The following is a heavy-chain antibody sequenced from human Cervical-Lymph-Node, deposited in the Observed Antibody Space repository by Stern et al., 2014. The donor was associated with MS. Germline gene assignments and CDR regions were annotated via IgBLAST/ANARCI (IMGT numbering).Heavy chain of an antibody. CDR2: IYPGDSET. D-gene: IGHD1-14*01. CDR3: ARQTTAWASDV. CDR1: GFTFSIYW. V-gene: IGHV5-51*01. J-gene: IGHJ4*02. Sequence: VQLVQSGAELIRPAESLKISCKGSGFTFSIYWIAWVRQMPGKGLEWMGIIYPGDSETRYSPSFQGQVTISAAKSTSNAYLPRSSLNASDTAMYFCARQTTAWASDVWGQGTLVTVSS.